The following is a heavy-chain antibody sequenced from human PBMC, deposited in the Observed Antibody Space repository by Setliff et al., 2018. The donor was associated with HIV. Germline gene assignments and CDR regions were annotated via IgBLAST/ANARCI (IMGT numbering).Heavy chain of an antibody. J-gene: IGHJ5*02. Sequence: TLSLTCTVSGGSISSSSYYWGWIRQPPGKGLEWIGSIYYSGSTYYSPSLKTRVTISVDTSKNQFSLKLSSVTAADTAVYYCARGRTQWPNYNYFDPWGLGTLVTVSS. D-gene: IGHD6-19*01. V-gene: IGHV4-39*01. CDR1: GGSISSSSYY. CDR2: IYYSGST. CDR3: ARGRTQWPNYNYFDP.